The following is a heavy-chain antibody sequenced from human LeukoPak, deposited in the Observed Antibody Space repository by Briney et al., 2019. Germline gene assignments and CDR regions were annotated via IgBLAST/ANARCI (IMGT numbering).Heavy chain of an antibody. J-gene: IGHJ4*02. Sequence: SETLSLTCTVSGYSISSGYYWGWIRQPPGKGLEWIGSIYHSGSTYYNPSLKSRVTISVDTSKNQFSLKLSSVTAADTAVYYCARAKGTYYDFWSGYYTDYWGQGTLVTVSS. CDR1: GYSISSGYY. CDR3: ARAKGTYYDFWSGYYTDY. CDR2: IYHSGST. V-gene: IGHV4-38-2*02. D-gene: IGHD3-3*01.